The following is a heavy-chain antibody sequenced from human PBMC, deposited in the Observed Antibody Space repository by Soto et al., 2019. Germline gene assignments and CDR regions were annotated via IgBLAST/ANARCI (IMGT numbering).Heavy chain of an antibody. V-gene: IGHV3-53*01. Sequence: GGSLRHSCAASGFTVSSNYMSWGRQAPGKGLEWVSVIYSGGSTYDADSVKGRFTISRDNSKNTLYLQMNSLRAEHTAVYYCPREGYWGTTHMDVWGQGTTVTVSS. CDR3: PREGYWGTTHMDV. CDR2: IYSGGST. J-gene: IGHJ6*02. CDR1: GFTVSSNY. D-gene: IGHD1-1*01.